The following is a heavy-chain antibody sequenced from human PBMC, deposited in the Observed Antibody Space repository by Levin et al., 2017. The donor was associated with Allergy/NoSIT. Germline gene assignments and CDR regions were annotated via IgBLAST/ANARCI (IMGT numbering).Heavy chain of an antibody. CDR3: ARDPLGTMTTRDY. V-gene: IGHV3-53*01. CDR1: GFTVSSNY. Sequence: SCAASGFTVSSNYMSWVRQAPGKGLEWVSVIYSGGSTYYADSVKGRFTISRDNSKNTLYLQMNSLRAEDTAVYYCARDPLGTMTTRDYWGQGTLVTVSS. J-gene: IGHJ4*02. CDR2: IYSGGST. D-gene: IGHD4-17*01.